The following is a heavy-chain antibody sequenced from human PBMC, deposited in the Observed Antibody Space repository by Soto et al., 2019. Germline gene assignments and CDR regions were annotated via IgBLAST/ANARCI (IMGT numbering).Heavy chain of an antibody. CDR1: GGSFSGYY. J-gene: IGHJ4*02. D-gene: IGHD3-10*01. Sequence: SETLSLTCAVYGGSFSGYYWSWIRQPLGMGLELIGEINHNGSTNYNPSLKSRVTISVDTSKNQFSLKLSSVTAADTAVYYCARGLWFGEVRYWGQGTLVTVSS. V-gene: IGHV4-34*01. CDR2: INHNGST. CDR3: ARGLWFGEVRY.